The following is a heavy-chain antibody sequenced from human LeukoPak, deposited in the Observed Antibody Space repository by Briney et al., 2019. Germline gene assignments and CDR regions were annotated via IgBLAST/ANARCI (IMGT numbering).Heavy chain of an antibody. J-gene: IGHJ4*02. D-gene: IGHD4-17*01. CDR3: ARGTTVTTKLDSFDY. CDR1: GGSISSGGYS. Sequence: SQTLSLTCAVSGGSISSGGYSWSWIRQPPGKGLEWIGYIYHSGSTYYNPSLKSRVTISVDRSKNQFSLKLSSVTAADTAVYYCARGTTVTTKLDSFDYWGQGTLVTVSS. CDR2: IYHSGST. V-gene: IGHV4-30-2*01.